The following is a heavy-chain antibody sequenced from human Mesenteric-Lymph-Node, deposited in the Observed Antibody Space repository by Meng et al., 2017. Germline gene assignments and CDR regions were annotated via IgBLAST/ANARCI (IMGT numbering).Heavy chain of an antibody. CDR3: ARTITMVRGVIIGSEYFQH. CDR2: INHSGST. CDR1: GGSFSGYY. V-gene: IGHV4-34*01. D-gene: IGHD3-10*01. Sequence: QGQLQQWGAGLLKPSETLSLTCAVYGGSFSGYYWSGIRQPPGKGLEWIGEINHSGSTNYNPSLKSRVTISVDTSKNQFSLKLSSVTAADTAVYYCARTITMVRGVIIGSEYFQHWGQGTLVTVSS. J-gene: IGHJ1*01.